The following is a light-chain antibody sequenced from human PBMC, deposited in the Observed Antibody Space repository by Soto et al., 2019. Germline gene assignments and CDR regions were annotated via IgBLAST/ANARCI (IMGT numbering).Light chain of an antibody. CDR3: QQYGYSPIT. CDR2: GAS. V-gene: IGKV3D-15*01. CDR1: QSVSSN. J-gene: IGKJ5*01. Sequence: EIVMTQSPATLSVSPGERAXXXXXASQSVSSNLAWYQQKPGQAPRLLIYGASSRATGIPDRFSGSGSGTDFTLTISRLEPEDFAVYYCQQYGYSPITFGQGTRLEIK.